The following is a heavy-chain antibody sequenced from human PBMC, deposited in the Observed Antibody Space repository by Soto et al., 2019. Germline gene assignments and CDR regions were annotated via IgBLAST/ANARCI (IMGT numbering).Heavy chain of an antibody. D-gene: IGHD3-22*01. CDR1: GFTFSSYA. V-gene: IGHV3-23*01. J-gene: IGHJ6*02. Sequence: GGSLRLSCAASGFTFSSYAMSWFLQPPAEGLEWVSAISGSGGSTYYADSVKGRVTISRDNSKNTLSLQMNTLRAADTAVYYCAKDMQFDSSGYYNYYDYYGMDVWGQGTTVTVSS. CDR3: AKDMQFDSSGYYNYYDYYGMDV. CDR2: ISGSGGST.